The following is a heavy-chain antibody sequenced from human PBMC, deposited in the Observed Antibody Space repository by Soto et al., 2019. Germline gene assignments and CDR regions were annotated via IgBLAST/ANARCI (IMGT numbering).Heavy chain of an antibody. Sequence: QFHLVQSGAEVKKPGASVKVSCKASGYTFPSYGITWVRQAPGQGLEWMGWISAHNGNTDYAQKLQGRVIVTRDTSTSTAYMELRSLRSDDTAVYYCARGRYGDYWGQGALVTVSS. V-gene: IGHV1-18*01. CDR1: GYTFPSYG. CDR3: ARGRYGDY. CDR2: ISAHNGNT. D-gene: IGHD1-1*01. J-gene: IGHJ4*02.